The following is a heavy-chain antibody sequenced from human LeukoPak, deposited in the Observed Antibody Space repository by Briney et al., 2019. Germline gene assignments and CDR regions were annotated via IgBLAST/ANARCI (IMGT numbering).Heavy chain of an antibody. CDR1: GFTFSNVW. J-gene: IGHJ4*02. V-gene: IGHV3-15*01. CDR2: IKSKTDGGTT. CDR3: TTRSGFWSGSDY. Sequence: PGGPLRLSCAASGFTFSNVWMCWVRQAPGKGLEWVGRIKSKTDGGTTDYAAPVKGRFTISRDDSKNTLYLQMNSLKTEDTAVYYCTTRSGFWSGSDYWGQGTLVTVSS. D-gene: IGHD3-3*01.